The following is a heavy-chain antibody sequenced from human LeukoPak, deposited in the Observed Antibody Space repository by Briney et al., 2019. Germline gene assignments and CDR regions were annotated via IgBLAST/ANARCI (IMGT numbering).Heavy chain of an antibody. CDR1: GFTFSNAW. CDR3: TTEVRWELVPLDH. J-gene: IGHJ4*02. V-gene: IGHV3-15*01. Sequence: GGPLRLSCAASGFTFSNAWMSWVRQAPGKGLEWVGRIKSKTDGGTTDYAAPVKGRFTISRDDSKNTLYLQMNSLKTEDTAVYYCTTEVRWELVPLDHWGQGTLVTVSS. CDR2: IKSKTDGGTT. D-gene: IGHD1-26*01.